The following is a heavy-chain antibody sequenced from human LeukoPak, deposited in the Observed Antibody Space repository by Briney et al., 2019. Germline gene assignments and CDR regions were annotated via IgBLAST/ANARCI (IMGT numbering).Heavy chain of an antibody. J-gene: IGHJ3*01. CDR3: ARVKFGTDRGGGLDV. V-gene: IGHV3-64*01. CDR2: ISYDGGST. Sequence: GGSLRLSCAASGFTFSTYAMHRVRQAPGKGLEYVSAISYDGGSTYYATSLKGRFSISRDNSKNTLYLQMGSLRAEDMAVYYCARVKFGTDRGGGLDVWGQGTMVTVSS. D-gene: IGHD2-15*01. CDR1: GFTFSTYA.